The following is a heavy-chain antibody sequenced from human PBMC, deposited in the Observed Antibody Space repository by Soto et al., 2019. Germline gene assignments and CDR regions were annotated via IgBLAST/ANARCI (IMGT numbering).Heavy chain of an antibody. J-gene: IGHJ4*02. CDR2: ITDSGGST. Sequence: SXSLSCAASGFTFYNFALGWVRQAPGKGLEWVSAITDSGGSTYYADSVKGRFTISRDNSKNTLYLQMNSLRAEDTAVYYCAKDATRTSGWYHFDYWGQGSLVTVSS. CDR3: AKDATRTSGWYHFDY. CDR1: GFTFYNFA. D-gene: IGHD6-19*01. V-gene: IGHV3-23*01.